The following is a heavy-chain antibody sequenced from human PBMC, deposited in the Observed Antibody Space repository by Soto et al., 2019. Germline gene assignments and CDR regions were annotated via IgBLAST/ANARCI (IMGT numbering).Heavy chain of an antibody. CDR3: ARGGYCTNGVCYHTLYYYYGMDV. Sequence: GASVKVSCKASGYTFTSYAMHWVRQAPGQRLEWMGWINAGNGNTKYSQKFQGRVTITRDTSASTAYMELSSLRSEDTAVYYCARGGYCTNGVCYHTLYYYYGMDVWGQGTTVTVSS. D-gene: IGHD2-8*01. CDR2: INAGNGNT. CDR1: GYTFTSYA. J-gene: IGHJ6*02. V-gene: IGHV1-3*01.